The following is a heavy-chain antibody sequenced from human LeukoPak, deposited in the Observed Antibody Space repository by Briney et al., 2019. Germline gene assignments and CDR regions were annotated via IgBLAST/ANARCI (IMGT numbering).Heavy chain of an antibody. CDR2: IKSKTDGGTT. V-gene: IGHV3-15*01. Sequence: GESLKLSCAASGFTFSNAWMSWVRQAPGKGLEWVGRIKSKTDGGTTDYAAPVKGRFTISRDDSKNTLYLQMNSLKTEDTAVYYCTTGGITIFGVVTWYYFDYWGQGTLVTVSS. CDR3: TTGGITIFGVVTWYYFDY. J-gene: IGHJ4*02. D-gene: IGHD3-3*01. CDR1: GFTFSNAW.